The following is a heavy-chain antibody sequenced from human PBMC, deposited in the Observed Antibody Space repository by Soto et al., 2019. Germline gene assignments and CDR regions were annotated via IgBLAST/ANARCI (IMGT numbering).Heavy chain of an antibody. D-gene: IGHD3-22*01. CDR1: GFTFSIYG. CDR3: AKDLMIVVAPFFIICYYYYGMLV. J-gene: IGHJ6*02. CDR2: ISYDGSNK. Sequence: GGSLRLSCAASGFTFSIYGMYWVRQAPGKGLEWVAVISYDGSNKYYADSVKGRFTTSRDNSKNTLYLQMNSLRAEDTAVYYCAKDLMIVVAPFFIICYYYYGMLVWC. V-gene: IGHV3-30*18.